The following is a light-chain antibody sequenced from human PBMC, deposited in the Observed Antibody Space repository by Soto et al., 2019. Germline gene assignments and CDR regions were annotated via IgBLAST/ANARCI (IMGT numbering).Light chain of an antibody. CDR2: GAS. CDR1: QSINRD. J-gene: IGKJ5*01. CDR3: QQYNAWPIT. Sequence: EIVMTQSPATLSVSPGESATLSCRASQSINRDLAWYVQKPGQAPRRVIYGASTWGTGVPPRFTGSVSGTEFTLNISGLQSEDFAVYYCQQYNAWPITFGQGTRLENK. V-gene: IGKV3D-15*01.